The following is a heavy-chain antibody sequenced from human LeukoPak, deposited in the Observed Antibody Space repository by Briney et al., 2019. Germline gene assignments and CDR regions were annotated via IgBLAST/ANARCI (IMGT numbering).Heavy chain of an antibody. CDR3: ARHAWVGRTGFDY. V-gene: IGHV4-39*01. CDR1: GGSITSRSFY. D-gene: IGHD2-8*02. CDR2: IYYSGTT. Sequence: SETLSLTCIVSGGSITSRSFYWGWIRQPPGKGLEWIGSIYYSGTTHYNPSLKSRAALSVDTSKNQFSLNLSSVTAPDTAVYYCARHAWVGRTGFDYWGRGTLVTVSS. J-gene: IGHJ4*02.